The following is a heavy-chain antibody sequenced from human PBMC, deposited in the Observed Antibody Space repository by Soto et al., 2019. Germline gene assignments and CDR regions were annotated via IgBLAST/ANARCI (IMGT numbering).Heavy chain of an antibody. D-gene: IGHD3-9*01. CDR1: GFTFSSYD. J-gene: IGHJ6*03. V-gene: IGHV3-13*01. CDR2: IGTAGDT. CDR3: ARGLRYYDILTGYPGGYYMDV. Sequence: GGSLRLSCAASGFTFSSYDMHWVRQATGKGLEWVSAIGTAGDTYYPGSVKGRFTISRENAKNSWYLQMNSLRAGDTAVYYCARGLRYYDILTGYPGGYYMDVWGKGTTVTVSS.